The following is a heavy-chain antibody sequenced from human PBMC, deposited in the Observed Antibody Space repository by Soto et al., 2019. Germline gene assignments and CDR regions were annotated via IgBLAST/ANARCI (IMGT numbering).Heavy chain of an antibody. D-gene: IGHD1-1*01. CDR3: ARAFRTTPYYYYYGMDV. V-gene: IGHV3-30-3*01. J-gene: IGHJ6*02. CDR2: ISYDGSNK. CDR1: GFTFSSYA. Sequence: GESLRLSCAASGFTFSSYAMHWVRQAPGKGLEWVAVISYDGSNKYYADSVKGRFTISRDNSKNTLYLQMNSLRAEDTAVYYCARAFRTTPYYYYYGMDVWGQGTTVTVSS.